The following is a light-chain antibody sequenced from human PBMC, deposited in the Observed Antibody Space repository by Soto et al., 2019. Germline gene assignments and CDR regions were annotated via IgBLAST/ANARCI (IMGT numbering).Light chain of an antibody. CDR3: QQYRSGTRT. Sequence: IGMTQSPATLSVYPGESATLSCRASHGIXTYFAWYQRKRGQAPRVLXDGASNRASGGPDRFSGSGSGTEFTLTISRLEHADFAAYYFQQYRSGTRTFGEGTKVDIK. J-gene: IGKJ4*01. V-gene: IGKV3D-15*01. CDR1: HGIXTY. CDR2: GAS.